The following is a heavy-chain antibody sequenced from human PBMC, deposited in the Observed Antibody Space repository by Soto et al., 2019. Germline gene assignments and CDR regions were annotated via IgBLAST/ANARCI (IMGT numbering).Heavy chain of an antibody. V-gene: IGHV3-21*01. CDR2: ISPTSEYI. CDR1: GFTFSSYS. D-gene: IGHD3-22*01. Sequence: PGGSLRLSCAASGFTFSSYSLNWVRQAPGKGLEWVSSISPTSEYIYHADSVKGRFTISRDNAKNSLYLQMDSLRADDTAVYYCARKKYYADIGFYDYWGQGALVTVSS. CDR3: ARKKYYADIGFYDY. J-gene: IGHJ4*02.